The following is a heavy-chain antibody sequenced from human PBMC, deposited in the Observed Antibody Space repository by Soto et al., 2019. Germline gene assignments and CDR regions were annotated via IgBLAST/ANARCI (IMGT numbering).Heavy chain of an antibody. CDR3: AKYQPMTQPQPYFDY. CDR1: GFTFSSYA. V-gene: IGHV3-23*01. J-gene: IGHJ4*02. Sequence: EVQLLESGGDLIQPGGSLRLSCAASGFTFSSYAMSWVRQAPGKGLGWVSAISSSGGSTFYADSVKGRFTISRDNSRNTLYLKMNGLRAEDTAIYYCAKYQPMTQPQPYFDYGGQGTLVT. CDR2: ISSSGGST. D-gene: IGHD3-22*01.